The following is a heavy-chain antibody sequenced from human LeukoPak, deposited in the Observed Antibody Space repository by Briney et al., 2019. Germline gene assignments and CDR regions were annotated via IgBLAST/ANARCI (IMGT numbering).Heavy chain of an antibody. Sequence: PSETLSLTCTVSGGSISSYYWSWIRQPPGKGLEWIGYIYYSGSTNYNPSLKSRVTISVDTSQNQFSLKLRSVTAADTAVYYCARVRYFDWSYYFDYWGQGTLVTVSS. CDR2: IYYSGST. V-gene: IGHV4-59*01. J-gene: IGHJ4*02. D-gene: IGHD3-9*01. CDR3: ARVRYFDWSYYFDY. CDR1: GGSISSYY.